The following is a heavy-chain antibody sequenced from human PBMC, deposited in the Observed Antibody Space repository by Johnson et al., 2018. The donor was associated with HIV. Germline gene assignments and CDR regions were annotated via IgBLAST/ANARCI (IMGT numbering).Heavy chain of an antibody. V-gene: IGHV3-30*04. CDR2: ISFDGNLK. J-gene: IGHJ3*02. Sequence: QVQLVESGGGVVQPGRSLRLSCAASGFTFSSYAMHWVRQAPGKGPEWVAVISFDGNLKKYADSVKGRFTISRDNAKNSLYLQMNSLRAEDTAVYYCARFPPGGNYYFDIWGQGTMVTVSS. CDR1: GFTFSSYA. CDR3: ARFPPGGNYYFDI. D-gene: IGHD1-26*01.